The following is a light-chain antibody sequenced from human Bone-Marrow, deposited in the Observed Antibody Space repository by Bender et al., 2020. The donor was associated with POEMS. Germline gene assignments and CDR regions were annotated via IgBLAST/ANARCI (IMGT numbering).Light chain of an antibody. Sequence: QSALTRPASVSGSPGQSITISCAGSSTDVGRYNLVSWYQHHPGKAPKLMIFEDSNRPSGVSYRFSGSKSGNTASLTVSGLQADDEADYYCTAYTGIKNVFGGGTKLTVL. CDR3: TAYTGIKNV. V-gene: IGLV2-14*02. J-gene: IGLJ3*02. CDR1: STDVGRYNL. CDR2: EDS.